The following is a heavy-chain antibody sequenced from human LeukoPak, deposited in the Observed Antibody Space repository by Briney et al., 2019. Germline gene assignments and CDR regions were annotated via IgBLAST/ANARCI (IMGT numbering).Heavy chain of an antibody. CDR3: ARGPRYYDFWSGYQNWFDP. D-gene: IGHD3-3*01. CDR1: GGSFSGYY. J-gene: IGHJ5*02. CDR2: INRSGST. Sequence: KASETLSLTCAVYGGSFSGYYWSWIRQPPGKGLEWIGEINRSGSTNYNPSLKSRVTISVDTSKNQFSLKLSSVTAADTAVYYCARGPRYYDFWSGYQNWFDPWGQGTLVTVSS. V-gene: IGHV4-34*01.